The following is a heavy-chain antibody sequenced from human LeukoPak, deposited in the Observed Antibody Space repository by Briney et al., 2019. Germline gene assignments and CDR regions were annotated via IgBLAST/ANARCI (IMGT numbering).Heavy chain of an antibody. CDR3: AKVSVTTLIRDYFDY. D-gene: IGHD4-17*01. CDR1: GFTFSPFG. Sequence: GGSLRLSCAASGFTFSPFGMHWVRQPPGKGLEWVAVVSYDGSNKYYADSVKGRFTISRDSSKNTLYLQMNSLSAEDTAVYYCAKVSVTTLIRDYFDYWGQGTLATVSS. J-gene: IGHJ4*02. V-gene: IGHV3-30*18. CDR2: VSYDGSNK.